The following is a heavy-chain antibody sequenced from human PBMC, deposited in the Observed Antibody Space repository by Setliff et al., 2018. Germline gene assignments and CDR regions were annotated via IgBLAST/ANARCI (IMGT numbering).Heavy chain of an antibody. CDR1: GFTFSTHS. CDR3: ARLDGFVINGYYSTSYYYYMDV. D-gene: IGHD3-22*01. V-gene: IGHV3-48*01. J-gene: IGHJ6*03. CDR2: ISSSSESI. Sequence: GGSLRLSCAVSGFTFSTHSMSWVRQAPGKGLEWVSHISSSSESIYYAESVKGRFTISRDNAKNSLSLQMNSLRAEDTAVYYCARLDGFVINGYYSTSYYYYMDVWGKGTTVTVSS.